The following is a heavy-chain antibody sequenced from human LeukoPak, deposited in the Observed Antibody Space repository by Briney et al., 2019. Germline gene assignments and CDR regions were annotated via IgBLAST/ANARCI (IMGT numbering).Heavy chain of an antibody. CDR2: IYYSGST. V-gene: IGHV4-31*03. Sequence: SQTLSLTCTVSGGSISSGGYYWSWIRQHPGKGLEWIGYIYYSGSTYYNPSLKSRVTISVDTSKNQFSLKLSSVTAADTAVYYCARSSVAGTANFDYWGQGTLVTVSS. CDR1: GGSISSGGYY. D-gene: IGHD6-19*01. J-gene: IGHJ4*02. CDR3: ARSSVAGTANFDY.